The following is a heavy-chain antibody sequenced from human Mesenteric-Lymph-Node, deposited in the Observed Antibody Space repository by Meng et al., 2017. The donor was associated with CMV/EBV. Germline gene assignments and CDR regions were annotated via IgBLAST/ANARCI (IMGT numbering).Heavy chain of an antibody. J-gene: IGHJ6*02. Sequence: GESLKISCAASGFTFSSYWMSWVRQAPGKGLEWVAFIRSVASNTYYADSVKGRFTISRDNLKNTLYLQMNSLRLEDTAVYYCARDRFGISSNGMDVWGQGTTVTVSS. CDR2: IRSVASNT. CDR3: ARDRFGISSNGMDV. D-gene: IGHD6-6*01. V-gene: IGHV3-30*02. CDR1: GFTFSSYW.